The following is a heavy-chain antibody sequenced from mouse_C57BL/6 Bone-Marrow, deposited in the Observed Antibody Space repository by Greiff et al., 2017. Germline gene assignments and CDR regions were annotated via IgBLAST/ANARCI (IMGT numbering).Heavy chain of an antibody. J-gene: IGHJ3*01. V-gene: IGHV1-64*01. CDR1: GYTFTSYW. Sequence: VQLQQPGAELVKPGASVKLSCKASGYTFTSYWMHWVKQRPGQGLEWIGMIHPNSGSTNYNEKFKSKATLTVDKSSSTAYMQLSSLTSEDSAVYYCARSALPYYSNYAWFAYWGQGTLVTVSA. CDR2: IHPNSGST. CDR3: ARSALPYYSNYAWFAY. D-gene: IGHD2-5*01.